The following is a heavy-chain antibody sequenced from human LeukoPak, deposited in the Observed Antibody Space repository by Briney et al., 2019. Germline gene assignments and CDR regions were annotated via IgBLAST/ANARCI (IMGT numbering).Heavy chain of an antibody. J-gene: IGHJ5*02. CDR2: ISGSGDNT. Sequence: PGGSLRLSCAASGFTFNSYAMSWVRQAPGKGLEWVSAISGSGDNTFYADSVKGRFTISRDNSKTTLYLQMNSLRAEDTAVYYCAKGRYDFWSGYYWFDPWGQGTLVTVSS. CDR1: GFTFNSYA. D-gene: IGHD3-3*01. CDR3: AKGRYDFWSGYYWFDP. V-gene: IGHV3-23*01.